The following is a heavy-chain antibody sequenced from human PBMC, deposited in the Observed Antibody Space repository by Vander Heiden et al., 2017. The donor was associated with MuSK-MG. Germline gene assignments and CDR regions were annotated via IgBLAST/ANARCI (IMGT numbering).Heavy chain of an antibody. V-gene: IGHV3-9*03. CDR1: GFTFDAYA. J-gene: IGHJ3*02. CDR3: AKDTGSSWYRGDDAFDI. Sequence: EVQLVESGGGLVQPGRSLRLSCAASGFTFDAYAMHWVRQAPGKGLEWVSGISWNSGSIGYADSVKGRFTISRDNAKNSLYLQMNSLRAEDMALYYCAKDTGSSWYRGDDAFDIWGQGTMVTVSS. D-gene: IGHD6-13*01. CDR2: ISWNSGSI.